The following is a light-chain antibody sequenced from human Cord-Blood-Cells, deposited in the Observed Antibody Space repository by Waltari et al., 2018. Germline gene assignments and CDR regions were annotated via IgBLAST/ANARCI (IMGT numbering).Light chain of an antibody. V-gene: IGKV3-15*01. CDR3: QKYNNWPYT. J-gene: IGKJ2*01. CDR1: QSVSSN. Sequence: EIVMTQSPATLSVSPGERATLSCRASQSVSSNLAWYQQKPGQAPRLIIYGASTRATGIPARFSGSGSGTEFTLTISSLQSEDFAVYYCQKYNNWPYTFGQGTKLEIK. CDR2: GAS.